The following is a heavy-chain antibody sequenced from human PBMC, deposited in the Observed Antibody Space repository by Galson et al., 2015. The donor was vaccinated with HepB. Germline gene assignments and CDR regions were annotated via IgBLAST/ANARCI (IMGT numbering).Heavy chain of an antibody. CDR1: GFTFDEYG. J-gene: IGHJ4*02. V-gene: IGHV3-20*04. Sequence: SLRLSCAASGFTFDEYGMSWVRQAPGNGLEWVSGINWNGGSTGYVDSVRGRFTISRDNAKNSLYLQMNSLRAGDTALYYCARKGRGLLNLHYFDYWGQGTLVTVSS. D-gene: IGHD3-10*01. CDR2: INWNGGST. CDR3: ARKGRGLLNLHYFDY.